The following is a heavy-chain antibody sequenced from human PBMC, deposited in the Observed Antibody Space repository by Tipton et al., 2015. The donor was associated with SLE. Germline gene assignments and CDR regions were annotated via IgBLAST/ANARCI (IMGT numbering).Heavy chain of an antibody. CDR2: IYHSGST. Sequence: LRLSCTVSGGSISSSSYYWGWIRQPPGKGLEWIGYIYHSGSTYYNPSLKSRVTISVDTSKNQFSLKLSSVTAADTAVYYCASVNYYDSSGPYHFQHWGQGTLVTVSS. CDR3: ASVNYYDSSGPYHFQH. V-gene: IGHV4-39*07. D-gene: IGHD3-22*01. J-gene: IGHJ1*01. CDR1: GGSISSSSYY.